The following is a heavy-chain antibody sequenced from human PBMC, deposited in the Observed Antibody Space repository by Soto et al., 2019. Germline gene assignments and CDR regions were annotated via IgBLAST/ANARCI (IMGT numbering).Heavy chain of an antibody. V-gene: IGHV4-4*07. Sequence: QVQLQESGPVLLKPSETLSLTCTVSGGDISTSYWTWIRQPAGKGLEWIGRIYSSGSTKYNPSLKSRVTMSLDTAKNQSSLRLSSVTAADTAVYYCARGQRFSDWVAPRGQGTLVTVSS. D-gene: IGHD3-3*01. CDR3: ARGQRFSDWVAP. J-gene: IGHJ5*02. CDR2: IYSSGST. CDR1: GGDISTSY.